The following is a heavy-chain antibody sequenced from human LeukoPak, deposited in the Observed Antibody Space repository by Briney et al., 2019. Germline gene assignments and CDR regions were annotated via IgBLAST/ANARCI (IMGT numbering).Heavy chain of an antibody. D-gene: IGHD3-10*01. CDR3: ARRTPEYGTGYRYYYYYMDV. V-gene: IGHV3-20*04. CDR2: INWYCGST. CDR1: GFPFDDYG. Sequence: PGGPLRLSCSVSGFPFDDYGMSWVRQAPAKGVEGVSGINWYCGSTDYADPVKGRFTITRDNAKNSLYLQMNSLRAEDTALYYCARRTPEYGTGYRYYYYYMDVWGKGTTVTVSS. J-gene: IGHJ6*03.